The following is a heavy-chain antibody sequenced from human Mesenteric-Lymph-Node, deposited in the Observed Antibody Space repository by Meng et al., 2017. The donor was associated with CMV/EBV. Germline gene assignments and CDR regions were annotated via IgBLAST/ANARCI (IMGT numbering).Heavy chain of an antibody. J-gene: IGHJ5*02. CDR1: GYTFSSHG. CDR2: ISGYNGNT. CDR3: ARVRAMGANWFDP. Sequence: ASVKVSCKASGYTFSSHGISWVRQAPGQGLEWMGWISGYNGNTNYAQKFQGRVTMTTDTSTSTAYMELRSLRSDDTAVYYCARVRAMGANWFDPWGQGTLVTVSS. D-gene: IGHD1-26*01. V-gene: IGHV1-18*01.